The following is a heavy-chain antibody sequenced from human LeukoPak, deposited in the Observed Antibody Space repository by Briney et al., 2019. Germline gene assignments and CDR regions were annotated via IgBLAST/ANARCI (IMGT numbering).Heavy chain of an antibody. Sequence: PSETLSLTCAVYGGTFSGYYWSWIRQPPGKGLEWIGEINHSGSTNDNPSLKSRVTISVDTSKNQFSLKLSSVTAADTAVYYCARRGTGYYFDYWGQGTLVTVSS. J-gene: IGHJ4*02. D-gene: IGHD3/OR15-3a*01. CDR3: ARRGTGYYFDY. V-gene: IGHV4-34*01. CDR2: INHSGST. CDR1: GGTFSGYY.